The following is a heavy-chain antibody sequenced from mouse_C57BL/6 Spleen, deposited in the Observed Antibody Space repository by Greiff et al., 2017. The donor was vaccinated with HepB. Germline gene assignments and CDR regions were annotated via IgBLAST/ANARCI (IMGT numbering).Heavy chain of an antibody. D-gene: IGHD1-1*01. CDR2: ISDGGSYT. V-gene: IGHV5-4*03. CDR3: ARADGSSSSWFAY. Sequence: EVKLVESGGGLVKPGGSLKLSCAASGFTFSSYAMSWVRQTPEKRLEWVATISDGGSYTYYPDNVKGRFTISRDNAKNNLYLQMSHLKSEDTAMYYCARADGSSSSWFAYWGQGTLVTVSA. CDR1: GFTFSSYA. J-gene: IGHJ3*01.